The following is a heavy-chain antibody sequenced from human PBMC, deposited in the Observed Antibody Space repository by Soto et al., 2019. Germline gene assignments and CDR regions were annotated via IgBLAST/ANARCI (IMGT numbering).Heavy chain of an antibody. CDR2: IIPIFGTA. CDR3: ARASGYCSSTSCCQKGLNYYYGIDV. Sequence: QVQLVQSGAEVKKPGSSVKVSCKASGGTFSSYAISWVRQAPGQGLEWMGGIIPIFGTANYAQKFQGRVTLTAHEATSTAYMELSSLRSEDTAVYYCARASGYCSSTSCCQKGLNYYYGIDVWGQGTTVTVSS. V-gene: IGHV1-69*01. CDR1: GGTFSSYA. J-gene: IGHJ6*02. D-gene: IGHD2-2*01.